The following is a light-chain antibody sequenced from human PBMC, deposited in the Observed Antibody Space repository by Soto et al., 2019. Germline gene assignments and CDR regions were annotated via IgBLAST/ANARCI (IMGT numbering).Light chain of an antibody. CDR1: QTIIRY. J-gene: IGKJ3*01. CDR3: QQSYSTLFT. CDR2: AAS. Sequence: DIQMTQSPSSLSASVGDRVTITCRASQTIIRYLNWYQQKPGRAPNLLIYAASSLQSGFPSRFSGSGSGTEFTLTISSLQPEDVATYYCQQSYSTLFTFGPGTKVEIK. V-gene: IGKV1-39*01.